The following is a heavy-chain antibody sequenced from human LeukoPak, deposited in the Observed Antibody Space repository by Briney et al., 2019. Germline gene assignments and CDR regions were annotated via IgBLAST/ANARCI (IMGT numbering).Heavy chain of an antibody. D-gene: IGHD7-27*01. CDR3: AKNWGSLSGYYFDY. V-gene: IGHV3-30*02. Sequence: GGSLRLSCAASGFTFSSYGMHWVRQAPGKGLEWVAFIRYDGSNKYYADSVKGRFTISRDNSKNALYLQMNSLRAEDTAVYYCAKNWGSLSGYYFDYWGQGTLVTVSS. CDR1: GFTFSSYG. J-gene: IGHJ4*02. CDR2: IRYDGSNK.